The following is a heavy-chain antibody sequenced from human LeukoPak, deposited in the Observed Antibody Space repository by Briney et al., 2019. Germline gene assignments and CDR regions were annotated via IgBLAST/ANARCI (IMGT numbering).Heavy chain of an antibody. Sequence: ASVKVSCKASGYTFASYGISWVRQAPGQGLEWMGWISAYNGNTNYAQKLQGRVTMTTDTSTSTAYMELRSLRSDDTAVYYCARDLRIVRGVILSYWGQGTLVTVSS. J-gene: IGHJ4*02. CDR2: ISAYNGNT. CDR1: GYTFASYG. CDR3: ARDLRIVRGVILSY. D-gene: IGHD3-10*01. V-gene: IGHV1-18*01.